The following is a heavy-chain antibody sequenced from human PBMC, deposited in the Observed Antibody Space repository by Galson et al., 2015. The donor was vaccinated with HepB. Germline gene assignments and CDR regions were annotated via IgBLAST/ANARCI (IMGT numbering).Heavy chain of an antibody. CDR3: ARELVVVAATLHYYYGMDV. CDR1: GFTFSSYG. Sequence: SLRLSCAASGFTFSSYGMHWVRQAPGKGLEWVAVIWYDGSNKYYADSVKGRFTISRDNSKNTLYLQMNSLRAEDTAVYYCARELVVVAATLHYYYGMDVWGQGTTVTVSS. V-gene: IGHV3-33*08. D-gene: IGHD2-15*01. CDR2: IWYDGSNK. J-gene: IGHJ6*02.